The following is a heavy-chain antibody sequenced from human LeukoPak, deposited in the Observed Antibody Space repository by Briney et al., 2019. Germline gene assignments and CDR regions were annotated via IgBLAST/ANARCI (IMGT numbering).Heavy chain of an antibody. D-gene: IGHD6-13*01. V-gene: IGHV3-9*01. J-gene: IGHJ4*02. Sequence: GGSLRLSCEASGFTFDDYGMHWVRQAPGKGLEWVSTISWNSASVGYVDSVKGRFTISRDNAKKTLYLQMNSLRPEDTALYYCAKDYGYRSSRYDYWGQGTLVTVSS. CDR3: AKDYGYRSSRYDY. CDR2: ISWNSASV. CDR1: GFTFDDYG.